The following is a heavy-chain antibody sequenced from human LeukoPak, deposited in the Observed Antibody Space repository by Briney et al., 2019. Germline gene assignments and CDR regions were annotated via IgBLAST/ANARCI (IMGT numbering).Heavy chain of an antibody. J-gene: IGHJ4*02. CDR2: IYSGGST. CDR1: GFTVSSNY. CDR3: ASTNYYDNSGSEY. D-gene: IGHD3-22*01. V-gene: IGHV3-53*01. Sequence: GGSLRLSCAASGFTVSSNYMSWVRQAPGKGLQWVSVIYSGGSTYYADSVKGRFTISRDNSKNTLYLQMNSLRAEDTAVYYCASTNYYDNSGSEYWGQGTLVTVSS.